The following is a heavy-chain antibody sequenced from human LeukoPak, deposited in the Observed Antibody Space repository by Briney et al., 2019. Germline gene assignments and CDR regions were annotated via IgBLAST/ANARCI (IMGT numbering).Heavy chain of an antibody. Sequence: ASVKVSCKDSGYTFPSYGSTWVRQAPGQGLEWMGWISSYNGDTKYAQKVQGRVTVTTDTSTSTAYMELRSLSLDDTAVYYCARGDYGGGFDYWGQGTLVTVSS. CDR3: ARGDYGGGFDY. CDR2: ISSYNGDT. CDR1: GYTFPSYG. D-gene: IGHD4-23*01. J-gene: IGHJ4*02. V-gene: IGHV1-18*01.